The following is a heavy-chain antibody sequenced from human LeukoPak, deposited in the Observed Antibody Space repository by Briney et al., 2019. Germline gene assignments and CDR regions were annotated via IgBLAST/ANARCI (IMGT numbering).Heavy chain of an antibody. Sequence: SETLSLTCTVSGGSISSSSYYWGWIRQPPGKGLEWIGSIYYSGSTYYNPSLKSRVTISVDTSKNQFSLKLSSVTAADTAVYYCASASAWYKWNDVSRNPNWYFDLWGRGTLVTVSS. CDR1: GGSISSSSYY. D-gene: IGHD1-1*01. CDR3: ASASAWYKWNDVSRNPNWYFDL. CDR2: IYYSGST. J-gene: IGHJ2*01. V-gene: IGHV4-39*07.